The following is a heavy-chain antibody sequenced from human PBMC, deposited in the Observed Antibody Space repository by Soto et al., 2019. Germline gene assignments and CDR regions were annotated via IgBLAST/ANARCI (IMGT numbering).Heavy chain of an antibody. CDR1: GFTFNNYA. CDR3: ARHLAGNRDY. Sequence: PVGSLRLSYAASGFTFNNYAISWVRQAPGKGLEWVSTISFSGFTTYYADSVKGRFTISRDNAKNTLYLQMNSLRAEDTAVYYCARHLAGNRDYWGKGTLVPVSS. J-gene: IGHJ4*02. CDR2: ISFSGFTT. D-gene: IGHD1-1*01. V-gene: IGHV3-23*01.